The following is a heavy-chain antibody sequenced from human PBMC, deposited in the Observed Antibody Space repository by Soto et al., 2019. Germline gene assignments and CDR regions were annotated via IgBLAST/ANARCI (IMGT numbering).Heavy chain of an antibody. CDR1: GGSISSGGYS. J-gene: IGHJ4*02. V-gene: IGHV4-30-2*01. CDR3: ARVRVRGEIDY. D-gene: IGHD3-10*01. CDR2: IYHSGST. Sequence: QLQLQESGSGLVKPSQTLSLTCAVSGGSISSGGYSWSWIRQPPGKGLEWIGYIYHSGSTYYNPSLKSRVTISVDRPKNQFALKLSSVTAADTAVDYGARVRVRGEIDYWGQGTLVTVSS.